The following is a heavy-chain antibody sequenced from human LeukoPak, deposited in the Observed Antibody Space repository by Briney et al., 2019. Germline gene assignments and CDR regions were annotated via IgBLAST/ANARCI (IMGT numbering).Heavy chain of an antibody. CDR2: IKQDGSEK. Sequence: GSLRLSCAASGFTFSSYWMSWVRQAPGKGLEWVANIKQDGSEKYYVDSVKGRFTISRDNAKNSLYLQMNSLRAEDTAVYYCARDVKLEWLVWKGPDAFDIWGQGTMVTVSS. D-gene: IGHD6-19*01. V-gene: IGHV3-7*01. CDR1: GFTFSSYW. J-gene: IGHJ3*02. CDR3: ARDVKLEWLVWKGPDAFDI.